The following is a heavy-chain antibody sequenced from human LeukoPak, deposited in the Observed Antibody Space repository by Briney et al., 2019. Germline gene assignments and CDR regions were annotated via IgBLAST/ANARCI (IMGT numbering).Heavy chain of an antibody. Sequence: GGSLRLSCAASGFTFSSYSMNWVRQAPGKGLEWVLYISSSSSTIYYADSVKGRFTISRDNAKNSLYLQMNSLRAEDTAVYYCARDREQWLVRAFDYWGQGTLVTVSS. CDR1: GFTFSSYS. CDR3: ARDREQWLVRAFDY. J-gene: IGHJ4*02. CDR2: ISSSSSTI. V-gene: IGHV3-48*01. D-gene: IGHD6-19*01.